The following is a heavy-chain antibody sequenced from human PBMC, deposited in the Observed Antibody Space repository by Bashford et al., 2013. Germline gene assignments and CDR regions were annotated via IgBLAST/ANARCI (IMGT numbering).Heavy chain of an antibody. CDR3: VRLSSYSTYNGGFYFDY. J-gene: IGHJ4*02. CDR1: GDSLNSDSGY. Sequence: SETLSLTCSVSGDSLNSDSGYWAWIRQPPEKGLEWIGNVYYSGSTYVNPSLKGRVTMSVDTSMTQFSLELTSATASDMAVYFCVRLSSYSTYNGGFYFDYVGPGNRGHRLL. D-gene: IGHD6-19*01. V-gene: IGHV4-39*01. CDR2: VYYSGST.